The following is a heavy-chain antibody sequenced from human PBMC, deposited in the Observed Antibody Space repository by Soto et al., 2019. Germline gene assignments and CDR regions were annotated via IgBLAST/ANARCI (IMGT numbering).Heavy chain of an antibody. CDR1: GYTFTSYA. D-gene: IGHD2-2*02. Sequence: ASVKVSCKASGYTFTSYAMHWVRQAPGQRLEWKGWINAGNGNTKYSQKLQGRVTITRDTSASTAYMELSSLRSEDTAVYYCESAGYCSSTSCYRAYYYYGMDVWGQGTTVTRLL. CDR2: INAGNGNT. V-gene: IGHV1-3*01. J-gene: IGHJ6*02. CDR3: ESAGYCSSTSCYRAYYYYGMDV.